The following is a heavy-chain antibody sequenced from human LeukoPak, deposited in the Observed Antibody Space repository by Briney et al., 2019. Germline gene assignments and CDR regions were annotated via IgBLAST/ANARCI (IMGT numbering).Heavy chain of an antibody. D-gene: IGHD6-13*01. CDR3: ARAYGYSSSYYAFDI. V-gene: IGHV3-48*01. CDR2: ISSSSSTI. CDR1: GFTFSSYS. J-gene: IGHJ3*02. Sequence: GGSLRLSCAASGFTFSSYSMNWVRQAPGKGLEWVSYISSSSSTIYYADSVKGRFTISRDNAKNSLYLQMNSLRAEDTAVYYCARAYGYSSSYYAFDIWGQGTMVTVSS.